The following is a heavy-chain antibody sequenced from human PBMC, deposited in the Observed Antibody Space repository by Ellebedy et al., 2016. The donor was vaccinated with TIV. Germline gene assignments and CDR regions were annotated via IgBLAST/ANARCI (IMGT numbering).Heavy chain of an antibody. J-gene: IGHJ6*02. V-gene: IGHV3-23*01. CDR1: GFTFSSYA. CDR2: ISGSGGST. D-gene: IGHD5-12*01. Sequence: GESLKISCAASGFTFSSYAMSWVRQAPGKGLEWVSSISGSGGSTYYADSVKGRFTISRDNSKNTLYLQMNSLRAEDTAVDYCAKDYSGLRGLDVWGQGTTVTVSS. CDR3: AKDYSGLRGLDV.